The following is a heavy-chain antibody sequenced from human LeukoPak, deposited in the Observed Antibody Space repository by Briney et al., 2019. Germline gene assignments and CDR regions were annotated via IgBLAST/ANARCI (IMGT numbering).Heavy chain of an antibody. CDR2: IIPIFGTA. Sequence: SVKVSCKASGGTFSSYTISWVRQAPGQGLEWMGGIIPIFGTANYAQKFQGRVTITADESTSTAYMELSSLRSEDTAVYYCARLVFYYDSSGYYYGRYGMDVWGQGTTVTVSS. V-gene: IGHV1-69*01. J-gene: IGHJ6*02. CDR1: GGTFSSYT. D-gene: IGHD3-22*01. CDR3: ARLVFYYDSSGYYYGRYGMDV.